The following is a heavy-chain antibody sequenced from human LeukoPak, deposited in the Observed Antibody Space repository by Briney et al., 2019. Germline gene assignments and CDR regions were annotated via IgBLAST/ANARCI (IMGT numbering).Heavy chain of an antibody. CDR1: GFTFSKYA. Sequence: PGGSLRLSCAASGFTFSKYAMSWVRQAPGKGLEWVSGISAGGDGTWYADSVRGRFTISRDNSLNTLSLQVNSLRAEDTAVYYCARDRSSGVTIFGVVTHYGMDVWGQGTTVTVSS. J-gene: IGHJ6*02. CDR2: ISAGGDGT. V-gene: IGHV3-23*01. CDR3: ARDRSSGVTIFGVVTHYGMDV. D-gene: IGHD3-3*01.